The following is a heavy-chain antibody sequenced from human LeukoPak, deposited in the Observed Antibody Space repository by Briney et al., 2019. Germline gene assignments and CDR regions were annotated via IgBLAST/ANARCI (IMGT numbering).Heavy chain of an antibody. J-gene: IGHJ4*02. V-gene: IGHV4-59*01. CDR3: ARGRNDNGGMFFDS. CDR2: ISYSGYT. CDR1: GGSIRSYY. Sequence: PSETLSLTCTVSGGSIRSYYWSWNRQAPGKGLEWVGFISYSGYTSYSPSLKSRVAISVDTSKSQFSLRLSSMTAADTAIYYCARGRNDNGGMFFDSWAQGTLVTVSS. D-gene: IGHD4-23*01.